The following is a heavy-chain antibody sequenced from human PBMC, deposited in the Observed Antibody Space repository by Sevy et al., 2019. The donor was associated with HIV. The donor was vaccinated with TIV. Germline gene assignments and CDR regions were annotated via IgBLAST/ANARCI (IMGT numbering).Heavy chain of an antibody. CDR1: GFTFNNYG. J-gene: IGHJ4*02. D-gene: IGHD6-19*01. CDR3: ARKSPSDWYLDS. Sequence: GGSLRLSCAASGFTFNNYGMHWVRQAPGKGLEWVAAIFFDGNVKYYGDSVKGRFTIFRDNSKNTQYRQMTSLRADDSAVYYCARKSPSDWYLDSWGQGTLVTVSS. CDR2: IFFDGNVK. V-gene: IGHV3-33*01.